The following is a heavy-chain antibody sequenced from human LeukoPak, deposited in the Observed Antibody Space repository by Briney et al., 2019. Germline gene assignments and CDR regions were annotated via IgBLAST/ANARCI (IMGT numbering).Heavy chain of an antibody. Sequence: ASVKVSCKASGYTFTSYAMHWVRQAPGQRLEWMGWINAGNGNTKYSQKFQGRVTITRDTSASTAYMELSSLRSEDTAVYYCARSNYDSREGDWFDPWGQGTLVTVSS. CDR1: GYTFTSYA. CDR2: INAGNGNT. D-gene: IGHD3-22*01. CDR3: ARSNYDSREGDWFDP. V-gene: IGHV1-3*01. J-gene: IGHJ5*02.